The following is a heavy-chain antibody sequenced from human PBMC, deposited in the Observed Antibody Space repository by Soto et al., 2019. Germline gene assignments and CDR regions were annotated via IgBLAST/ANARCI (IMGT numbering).Heavy chain of an antibody. CDR3: ARVPDV. Sequence: FNPSLKSRVTISVDRSKNQFSLKLSSVTAADTAVYYCARVPDVWGQGTTVTV. J-gene: IGHJ6*02. V-gene: IGHV4-30-2*01.